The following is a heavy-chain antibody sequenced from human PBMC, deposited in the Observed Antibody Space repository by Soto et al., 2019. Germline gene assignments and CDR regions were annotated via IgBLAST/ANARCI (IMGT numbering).Heavy chain of an antibody. CDR1: GFIFNTYG. D-gene: IGHD2-2*01. Sequence: QVQLVESGGGVVQPGRSLRLSCAASGFIFNTYGMHWVRQAPGKGLEWVAVISYDGSNKYYAGSVKGRLTISRDNSKNTLYLQMNSLRAEDTAVYYCAKGQHCSTTSCYFYFYGMDVWGQGIKVAVSS. CDR2: ISYDGSNK. CDR3: AKGQHCSTTSCYFYFYGMDV. V-gene: IGHV3-30*18. J-gene: IGHJ6*02.